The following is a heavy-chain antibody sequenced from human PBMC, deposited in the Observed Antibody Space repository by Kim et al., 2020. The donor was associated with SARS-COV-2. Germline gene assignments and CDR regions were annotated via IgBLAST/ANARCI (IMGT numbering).Heavy chain of an antibody. CDR2: ISKNGDNT. J-gene: IGHJ2*01. V-gene: IGHV3-23*01. CDR3: SASAPTLFPLVSCENSPSDTSSVAVGCLAQDFLLIRYW. CDR1: GLTFDNYA. Sequence: GGSLRLSCVGSGLTFDNYAMSWVRQAPGKGLEWVSAISKNGDNTYYADYVRGRFTISRDNSKNTLYLQMNSLSPEDTAVYYWSASAPTLFPLVSCENSPSDTSSVAVGCLAQDFLLIRYW. D-gene: IGHD6-25*01.